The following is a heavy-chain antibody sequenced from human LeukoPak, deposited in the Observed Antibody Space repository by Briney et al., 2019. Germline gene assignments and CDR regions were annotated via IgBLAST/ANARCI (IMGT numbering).Heavy chain of an antibody. V-gene: IGHV4-34*01. CDR2: INHSGST. D-gene: IGHD2-15*01. CDR3: ARGAVYCSGGSCYFYYYYYMDV. J-gene: IGHJ6*03. CDR1: GGSFSGYY. Sequence: SETLSLTCAVYGGSFSGYYWSWIRQPPGKGLEWIGEINHSGSTNYNPSLKSRVTISVDTSKNQFSLKLSSVTAADTAVYYCARGAVYCSGGSCYFYYYYYMDVWGKGTTVTVPS.